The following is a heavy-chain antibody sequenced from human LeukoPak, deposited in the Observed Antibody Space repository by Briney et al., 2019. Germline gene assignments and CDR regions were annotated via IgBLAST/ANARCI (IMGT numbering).Heavy chain of an antibody. CDR2: INPSGGST. J-gene: IGHJ4*02. CDR1: GYTFTSYY. Sequence: GASVKVSFKASGYTFTSYYMHWVRQAPGQGLEWMGLINPSGGSTSYAQKFQGRVTMTRDTSTSTVYMELSSLRSEDTAVYYCARDLYDSSGYYLPLRYWGQGTLVTVSS. CDR3: ARDLYDSSGYYLPLRY. V-gene: IGHV1-46*01. D-gene: IGHD3-22*01.